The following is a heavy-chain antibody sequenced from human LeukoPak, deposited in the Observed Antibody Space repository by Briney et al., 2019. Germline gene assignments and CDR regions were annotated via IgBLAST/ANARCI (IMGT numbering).Heavy chain of an antibody. D-gene: IGHD5-18*01. CDR3: ASRDTATGLD. V-gene: IGHV4-39*07. Sequence: KASETLSLTCTVSGGSISSGDYYWSWIRQPPGKGLEWIGEINHSGSTNYNPSLKSRVTISVDTSKNQFSLKLSSVTAADTAVYYCASRDTATGLDWGQGTLVTVSS. CDR2: INHSGST. CDR1: GGSISSGDYY. J-gene: IGHJ4*02.